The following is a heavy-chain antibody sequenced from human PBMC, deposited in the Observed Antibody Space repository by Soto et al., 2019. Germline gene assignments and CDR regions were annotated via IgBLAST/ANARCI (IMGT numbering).Heavy chain of an antibody. D-gene: IGHD5-18*01. V-gene: IGHV3-30*18. CDR1: GFTFSSYG. Sequence: QVQLVESGGGLVQPGRSLRLSCAASGFTFSSYGMHWVRQAPGKGLEWVAVISYDGSNKYYADSVKGRFTISRDNSKNPLYLQMNSLRAEDTAVYYCAKSQSPIQLWRQYYFDYWGQGTLVTVSS. CDR2: ISYDGSNK. CDR3: AKSQSPIQLWRQYYFDY. J-gene: IGHJ4*02.